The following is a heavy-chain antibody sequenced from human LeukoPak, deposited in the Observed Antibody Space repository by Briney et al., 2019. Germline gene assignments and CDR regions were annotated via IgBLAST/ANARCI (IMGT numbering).Heavy chain of an antibody. D-gene: IGHD1-7*01. CDR2: ISPSSGGT. Sequence: ASVKVSCKASGYTFTDYYIHWVRQAPGQGLEWMGRISPSSGGTIYAQKFQGRFTMTTDTSIVTAYMDLSRLTSDDTAAYYCARVEGITATTGDWGQGTLVTVSS. CDR1: GYTFTDYY. CDR3: ARVEGITATTGD. J-gene: IGHJ4*02. V-gene: IGHV1-2*02.